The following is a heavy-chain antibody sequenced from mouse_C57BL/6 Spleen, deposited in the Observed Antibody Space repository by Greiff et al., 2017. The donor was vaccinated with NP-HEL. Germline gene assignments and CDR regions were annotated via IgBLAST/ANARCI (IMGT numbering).Heavy chain of an antibody. J-gene: IGHJ4*01. D-gene: IGHD4-1*01. CDR3: ARIWAAMDY. V-gene: IGHV1-54*01. CDR1: GYAFTNYL. Sequence: QVQLKESGAELVRPGTSVKVSCKASGYAFTNYLIEWVKQRPGQGLEWIGVINPGSGGTNYNEKFKGKATLTADKSSSTAYMQLSSLTSEDSAVYFCARIWAAMDYWGQGTSVTVSS. CDR2: INPGSGGT.